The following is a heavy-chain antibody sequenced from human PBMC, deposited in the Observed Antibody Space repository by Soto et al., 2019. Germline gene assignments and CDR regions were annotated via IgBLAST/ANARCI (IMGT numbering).Heavy chain of an antibody. J-gene: IGHJ4*02. CDR2: IYYSGST. V-gene: IGHV4-61*01. CDR1: GGSVSSGSYY. Sequence: PSETLSLTCTVSGGSVSSGSYYWSWIRQPPGKGMEWIGYIYYSGSTNYNPSLKSRVTISVDTSKNQFSLKLSSVTAADTAVYYCARGSDSSGYPTRYFDYWGQGTLVTVSS. D-gene: IGHD3-22*01. CDR3: ARGSDSSGYPTRYFDY.